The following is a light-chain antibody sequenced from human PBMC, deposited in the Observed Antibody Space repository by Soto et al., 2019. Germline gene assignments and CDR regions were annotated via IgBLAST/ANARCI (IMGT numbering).Light chain of an antibody. CDR1: SSDVGNYNL. CDR2: GDS. Sequence: QSALTQPASVSGSPGQSITISCTGTSSDVGNYNLVSWYQQHPGKAPKVMIYGDSKRPSGVSNRFSGSKSGNTASLTISGLQAEDEADYYCYSYAGNSYAFGTGTKLTVL. CDR3: YSYAGNSYA. V-gene: IGLV2-23*01. J-gene: IGLJ1*01.